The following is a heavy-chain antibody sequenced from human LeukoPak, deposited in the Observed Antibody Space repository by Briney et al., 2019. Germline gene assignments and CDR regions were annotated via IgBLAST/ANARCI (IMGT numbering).Heavy chain of an antibody. Sequence: GGSLRLSCAASGITFSSCAMSWVRQAPGKGLEWVSSISGSGGISYHADSVKGRFTISRDNSKNTLFLQMNSLRAEDTAVYYCAKNTVSGGHYQYYMDVWGKGTTVTVSS. J-gene: IGHJ6*03. CDR3: AKNTVSGGHYQYYMDV. D-gene: IGHD4-11*01. CDR1: GITFSSCA. CDR2: ISGSGGIS. V-gene: IGHV3-23*01.